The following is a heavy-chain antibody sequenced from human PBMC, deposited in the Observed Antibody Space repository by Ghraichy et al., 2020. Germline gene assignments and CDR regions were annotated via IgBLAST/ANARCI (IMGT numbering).Heavy chain of an antibody. D-gene: IGHD2/OR15-2a*01. CDR3: ATGGIPLWVLDS. J-gene: IGHJ4*02. CDR2: ITGSGDIM. Sequence: GGSLRLSCAASGFTFSSFAMSWVRQAPGKGLEWISGITGSGDIMYYADSVKGRFTISRDNSRNTLYLEMSSLRVEDTAVYYCATGGIPLWVLDSWGQGALVTVSS. CDR1: GFTFSSFA. V-gene: IGHV3-23*01.